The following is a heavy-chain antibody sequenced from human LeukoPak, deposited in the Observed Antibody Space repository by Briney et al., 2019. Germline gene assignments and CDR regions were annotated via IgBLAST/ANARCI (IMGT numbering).Heavy chain of an antibody. CDR2: IYPGDSDT. CDR3: ARHRKVVVAANLFDY. CDR1: GYSFTSYW. J-gene: IGHJ4*02. D-gene: IGHD2-15*01. Sequence: KNGESLKISCKGSGYSFTSYWIGWVRQMPGKGLEWMGIIYPGDSDTRYSPSFQGQVTISADKSISTAYLQWSSLKASGTAMYYCARHRKVVVAANLFDYWGQGTLVTVPS. V-gene: IGHV5-51*01.